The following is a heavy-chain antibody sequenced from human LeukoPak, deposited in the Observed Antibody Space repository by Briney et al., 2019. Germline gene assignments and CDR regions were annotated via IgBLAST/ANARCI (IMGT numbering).Heavy chain of an antibody. D-gene: IGHD3-9*01. V-gene: IGHV5-51*01. CDR2: VYPPDSDV. CDR1: GYDFTNNW. J-gene: IGHJ5*02. Sequence: GESLKISCKGVGYDFTNNWIGWVRQMPGKGLEWMGIVYPPDSDVRYSPSFQGQVTISVDKSISTAYLQWNSLKAADTAIYYCARRVLTGSDWFDPWGQGTLVTVSS. CDR3: ARRVLTGSDWFDP.